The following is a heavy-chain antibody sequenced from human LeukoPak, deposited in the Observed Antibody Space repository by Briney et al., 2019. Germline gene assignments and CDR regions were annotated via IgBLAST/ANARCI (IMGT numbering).Heavy chain of an antibody. CDR2: ISGSGGST. V-gene: IGHV3-23*01. CDR3: AKDAPPNDILTGYSDY. J-gene: IGHJ4*02. CDR1: GFTFSSYA. Sequence: GGSLRLSCAASGFTFSSYAMSWVRQAPGKGLEWVSAISGSGGSTYYADSVKGRFTISRDNSKNTLYLQMNSLRAEDTAVYYCAKDAPPNDILTGYSDYWGQGTLVTVSS. D-gene: IGHD3-9*01.